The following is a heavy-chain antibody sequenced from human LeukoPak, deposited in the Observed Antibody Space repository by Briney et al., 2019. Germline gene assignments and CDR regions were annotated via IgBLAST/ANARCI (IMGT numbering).Heavy chain of an antibody. CDR1: GFTFSSYA. Sequence: GGSLRLSCAASGFTFSSYAMSWVRQAPGKGLEWVSAISGSGGSTYYADSVKGRFTISRDNSKNTLYLQMNSLRAEDTAVYYCARGLRYQLLYRYWGQGTLVTVSS. CDR2: ISGSGGST. CDR3: ARGLRYQLLYRY. D-gene: IGHD2-2*02. V-gene: IGHV3-23*01. J-gene: IGHJ4*02.